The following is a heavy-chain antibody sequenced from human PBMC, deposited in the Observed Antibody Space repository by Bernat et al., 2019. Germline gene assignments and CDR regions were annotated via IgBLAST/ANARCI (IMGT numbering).Heavy chain of an antibody. CDR1: GFTVSSSY. CDR2: ISTSGSS. Sequence: EVQLVESGGGLVQPGGSLRLSCAASGFTVSSSYMSWVRQAPGKGLEWASIISTSGSSYYSGSVKGRFTISRDNSRNTLYLQMNSLRAEDTAVYYCARGGGNTRIDFWGQGALVTVSS. CDR3: ARGGGNTRIDF. V-gene: IGHV3-53*01. D-gene: IGHD4-23*01. J-gene: IGHJ4*02.